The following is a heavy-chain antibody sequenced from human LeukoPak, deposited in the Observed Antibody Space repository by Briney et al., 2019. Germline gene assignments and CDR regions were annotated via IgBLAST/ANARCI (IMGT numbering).Heavy chain of an antibody. Sequence: PSETLSLTCSVSGVSISAYYWSWIRQPPGKGLEWIGYIYYSGSTNYNPSLKSRVTISVDTSKNQFSLKLSSVTAADTAVYYCARYNGDYAFDYWGQGTLVTVSS. CDR2: IYYSGST. J-gene: IGHJ4*02. CDR1: GVSISAYY. CDR3: ARYNGDYAFDY. V-gene: IGHV4-59*08. D-gene: IGHD4-17*01.